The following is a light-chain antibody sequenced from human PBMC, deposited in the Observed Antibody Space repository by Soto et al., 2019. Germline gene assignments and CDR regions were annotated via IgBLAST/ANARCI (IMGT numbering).Light chain of an antibody. J-gene: IGKJ2*01. V-gene: IGKV3-20*01. CDR2: GAS. Sequence: EIVLTQSPATLSLSPGERATLSCRASQSVSSSYLAWYQQKPGQAPRLLIYGASSRATGIPDRFSGSGSGTDFNLTLSRLEPEDFAFYYCQQYGNSPPYTFGQGTKLEIK. CDR3: QQYGNSPPYT. CDR1: QSVSSSY.